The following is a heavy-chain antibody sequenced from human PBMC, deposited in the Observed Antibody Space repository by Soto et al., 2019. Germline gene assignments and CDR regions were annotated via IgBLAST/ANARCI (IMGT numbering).Heavy chain of an antibody. CDR1: GGSISSSSYF. Sequence: SETLSLTCSVSGGSISSSSYFWGWIRQPPGKGMEWIGSIYYSGSTYYNPSLKSRVTVSVDTSKNQFSPKLSSVTAADTAVYYCARHPSDFWFDPWGQGTLVTVSS. CDR3: ARHPSDFWFDP. D-gene: IGHD2-21*02. CDR2: IYYSGST. V-gene: IGHV4-39*01. J-gene: IGHJ5*02.